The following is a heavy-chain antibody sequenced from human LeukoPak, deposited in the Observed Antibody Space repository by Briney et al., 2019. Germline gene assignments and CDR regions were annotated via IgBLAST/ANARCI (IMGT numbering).Heavy chain of an antibody. V-gene: IGHV4-39*01. Sequence: SETLSLTCTVSGGSISSSSYYWGWIRQPPGKGLEWIGSIYYSGSTYCNPSLKSRVAISVDTSKNQFSLKLSSVTAADTAVYYCARHTTMIRRPYNWFDPWGQGTLVTVSS. J-gene: IGHJ5*02. CDR1: GGSISSSSYY. CDR3: ARHTTMIRRPYNWFDP. CDR2: IYYSGST. D-gene: IGHD5-18*01.